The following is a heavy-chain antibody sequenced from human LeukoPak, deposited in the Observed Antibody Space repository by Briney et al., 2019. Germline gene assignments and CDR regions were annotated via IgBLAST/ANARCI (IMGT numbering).Heavy chain of an antibody. CDR3: ARTYSGSYGFDY. V-gene: IGHV1-46*01. CDR2: INPSGGST. CDR1: GYTFTSYY. Sequence: APVKVSCKASGYTFTSYYMHWVRQAPGQGLEWMGIINPSGGSTSYAQKFQGRVTMTRDMSTSTVYMELSSLRSEDTAVYYCARTYSGSYGFDYWGQGTLVTVSS. J-gene: IGHJ4*02. D-gene: IGHD1-26*01.